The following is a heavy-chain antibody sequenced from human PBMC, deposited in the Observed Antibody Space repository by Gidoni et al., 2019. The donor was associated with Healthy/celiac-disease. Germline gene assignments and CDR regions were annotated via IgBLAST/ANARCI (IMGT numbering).Heavy chain of an antibody. D-gene: IGHD3-3*01. Sequence: QVQLVQSGAEVKKPGSSVKVSCKASGGTFSSYAISWVRQAPGQGLEWMGGIIPIFGTANYAQKFQGRVTITADESTSTAYMELSSLRSEDTAVYYCARLRFLEWPNRGNYYGMDVWGQGTTVTVSS. CDR3: ARLRFLEWPNRGNYYGMDV. J-gene: IGHJ6*02. CDR1: GGTFSSYA. V-gene: IGHV1-69*01. CDR2: IIPIFGTA.